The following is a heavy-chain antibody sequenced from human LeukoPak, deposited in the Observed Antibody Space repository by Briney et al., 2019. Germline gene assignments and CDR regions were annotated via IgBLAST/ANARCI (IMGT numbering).Heavy chain of an antibody. D-gene: IGHD4/OR15-4a*01. CDR2: IYYSGDT. CDR3: VRGPYGASISKWFDP. V-gene: IGHV4-59*01. Sequence: SETLSLTCTVSRGSISGYSWSWIRQSPGGGLEWIGYIYYSGDTAYNPSLRSRVTMSVDTSKNQFSLQLRSMTTADTAVYYCVRGPYGASISKWFDPWGQGTQVVVSP. CDR1: RGSISGYS. J-gene: IGHJ5*02.